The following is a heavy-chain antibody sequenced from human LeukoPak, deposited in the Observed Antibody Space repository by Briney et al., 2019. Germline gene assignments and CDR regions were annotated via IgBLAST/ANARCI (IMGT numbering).Heavy chain of an antibody. CDR3: ARGPNYDILTGYYRNYYYMDV. Sequence: SETLSLTCAVYGGSFSGYYWSWIRQPAGKGLEWIGRIYTSGSTNYNPSLKSRVTMSVDTSKNQFSLKLSFVTAADTAVYYCARGPNYDILTGYYRNYYYMDVWGKGTTVTISS. D-gene: IGHD3-9*01. CDR1: GGSFSGYY. J-gene: IGHJ6*03. CDR2: IYTSGST. V-gene: IGHV4-59*10.